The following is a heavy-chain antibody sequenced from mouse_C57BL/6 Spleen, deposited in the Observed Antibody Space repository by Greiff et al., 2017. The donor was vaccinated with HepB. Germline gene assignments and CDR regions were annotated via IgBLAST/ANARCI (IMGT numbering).Heavy chain of an antibody. CDR3: ARSVDYYGSSYVRFYAMDY. CDR1: GYTFTSYW. Sequence: VQLQQSGAELVRPGTSVKLSCKASGYTFTSYWMHWVKQRPGQGLEWIGVIDPSDSYTNYNQKFKGKATLTVDTSSSTAYMQLSSLTSADSAVYYCARSVDYYGSSYVRFYAMDYWGQGTSVTVAS. V-gene: IGHV1-59*01. J-gene: IGHJ4*01. D-gene: IGHD1-1*01. CDR2: IDPSDSYT.